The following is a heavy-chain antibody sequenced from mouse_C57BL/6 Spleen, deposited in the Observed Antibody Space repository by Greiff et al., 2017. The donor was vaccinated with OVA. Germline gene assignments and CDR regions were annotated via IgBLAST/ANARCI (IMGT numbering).Heavy chain of an antibody. Sequence: VQLQQSGAELVRPGASVTLSCKASGYTFTDYEMHWVKQTPVHGLEWIGAIDPETGGTAYNQKFKGKAILTADKSSSTAYMELRSLTSEDSAVYYCTRITTVLAGGYWGQGTTLTVSS. D-gene: IGHD1-1*01. CDR2: IDPETGGT. J-gene: IGHJ2*01. CDR1: GYTFTDYE. CDR3: TRITTVLAGGY. V-gene: IGHV1-15*01.